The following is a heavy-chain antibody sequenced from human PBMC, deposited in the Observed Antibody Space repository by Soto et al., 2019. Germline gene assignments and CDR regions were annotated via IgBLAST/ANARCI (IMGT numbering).Heavy chain of an antibody. CDR1: GYSFTSYW. CDR3: ARLEMVYSSSRWFDP. D-gene: IGHD6-6*01. CDR2: IYPGDSDT. V-gene: IGHV5-51*01. Sequence: GESLKISCNGSGYSFTSYWIGWVRQMPGKGLEWMGIIYPGDSDTRYSPSFQGQVTISADKSISTAYLQWSSLKASDTAMYYCARLEMVYSSSRWFDPWGQGTLVTVSS. J-gene: IGHJ5*02.